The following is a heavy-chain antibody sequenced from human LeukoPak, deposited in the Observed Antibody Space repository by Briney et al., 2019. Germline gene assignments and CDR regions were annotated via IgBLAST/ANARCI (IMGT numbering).Heavy chain of an antibody. CDR2: IYHSGST. CDR3: ARGSYYYDNYGMDV. D-gene: IGHD3-22*01. Sequence: SETLSLTCAVSGGSISSGGYSWSWIRQPPGKGLEWIGYIYHSGSTYYNPSLKGRVTISVDRSKNQFSLKLSSVTAAETAVYYWARGSYYYDNYGMDVWGQGTTVTVSS. J-gene: IGHJ6*02. V-gene: IGHV4-30-2*01. CDR1: GGSISSGGYS.